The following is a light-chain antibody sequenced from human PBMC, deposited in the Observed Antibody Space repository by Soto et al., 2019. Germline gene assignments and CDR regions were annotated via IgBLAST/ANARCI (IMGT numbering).Light chain of an antibody. Sequence: QSALTQPASVSGSPGQSITISCTGISSDVGGYKYVSWYQHHPGKAPKLLIYADTNRPSGVSNRFSGSKSGNTASLTISGLQAEDEADYYCSSYPTNYWVFGGGTKVTVL. CDR1: SSDVGGYKY. J-gene: IGLJ3*02. CDR2: ADT. CDR3: SSYPTNYWV. V-gene: IGLV2-14*01.